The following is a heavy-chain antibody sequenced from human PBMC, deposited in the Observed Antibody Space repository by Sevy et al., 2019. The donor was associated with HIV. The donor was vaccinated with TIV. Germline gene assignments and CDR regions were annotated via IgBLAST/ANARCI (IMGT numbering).Heavy chain of an antibody. Sequence: GGSLRLSCAASGFTFSDYYMSWIRQAPGKGLEWVSYISSSGSNIYYADSVKGRFTVSRDNAKNSMYLQMNSLRAEDTALYFCGGDFPRGLSGSTSGYWGQGTLVTVSS. D-gene: IGHD3-3*01. CDR1: GFTFSDYY. V-gene: IGHV3-11*01. CDR2: ISSSGSNI. CDR3: GGDFPRGLSGSTSGY. J-gene: IGHJ4*02.